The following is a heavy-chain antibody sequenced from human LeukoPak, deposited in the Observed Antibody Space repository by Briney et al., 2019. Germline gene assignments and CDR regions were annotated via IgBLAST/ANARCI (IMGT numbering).Heavy chain of an antibody. D-gene: IGHD5-24*01. CDR1: GGSFSGYY. V-gene: IGHV4-34*01. CDR3: ARGDGYTAHDAFDI. J-gene: IGHJ3*02. CDR2: INHSGST. Sequence: PSETLSLTCAVYGGSFSGYYWSWIRQPPGKGLEWIGEINHSGSTNYNPSLKSRVTISVDTSKNQFSLKLSSVTAADTAVYYCARGDGYTAHDAFDIWGQGTMVTVSS.